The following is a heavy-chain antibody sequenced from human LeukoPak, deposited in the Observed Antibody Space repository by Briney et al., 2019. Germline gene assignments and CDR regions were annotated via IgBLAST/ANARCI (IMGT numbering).Heavy chain of an antibody. Sequence: GESLTLSCAASGFPFSIYWMSWIRQAPGKGLEWVATINQYGREGYYVDSMKGRFSISKDNSRNSLYLHMHSLRAEDTAVYYCAREYYSSFDYWGQGALVTVSS. CDR1: GFPFSIYW. J-gene: IGHJ4*02. D-gene: IGHD2-21*01. V-gene: IGHV3-7*01. CDR2: INQYGREG. CDR3: AREYYSSFDY.